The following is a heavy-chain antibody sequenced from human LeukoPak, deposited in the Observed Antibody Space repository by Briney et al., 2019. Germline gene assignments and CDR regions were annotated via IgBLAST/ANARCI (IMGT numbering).Heavy chain of an antibody. D-gene: IGHD3-9*01. J-gene: IGHJ6*02. CDR1: GGSISSGGYY. CDR3: ARDPRNYDILTGYYAWGYGMDV. Sequence: SETLSLTCTVSGGSISSGGYYWSWIRQHPGKGLEWIGCIYYSGSTYYNPSLKSRVTISVDTSKNQFSLKLSSVTAADTAVYYCARDPRNYDILTGYYAWGYGMDVWGQGTTVTVSS. V-gene: IGHV4-31*03. CDR2: IYYSGST.